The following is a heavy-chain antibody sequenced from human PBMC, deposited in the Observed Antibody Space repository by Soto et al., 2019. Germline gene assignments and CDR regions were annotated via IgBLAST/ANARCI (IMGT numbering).Heavy chain of an antibody. CDR2: ISAYNGNT. CDR1: GYTFTSYG. V-gene: IGHV1-18*01. J-gene: IGHJ4*02. D-gene: IGHD6-6*01. Sequence: GASVKVSCKASGYTFTSYGISWVRQAPGQGLEWMGWISAYNGNTNYAQKLQGRVTMTTDTSTSTAYMELRSLRSDDTAVYYCARDSGNLYSSSSFDYWGQGTLVTVSS. CDR3: ARDSGNLYSSSSFDY.